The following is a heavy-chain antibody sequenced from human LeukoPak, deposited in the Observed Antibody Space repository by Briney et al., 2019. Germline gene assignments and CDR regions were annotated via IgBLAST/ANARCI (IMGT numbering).Heavy chain of an antibody. V-gene: IGHV3-7*01. J-gene: IGHJ4*02. Sequence: GGSLRLSCTASGFTFGDYAMSWFRQAPGKGLEWVANIKQDGSEKYYVDSVKGRFTISRDNAKNSLYLQMNSLRAEDTAVYYCARDFLRITMVRGVPDYWGQGTLVTVSS. CDR1: GFTFGDYA. D-gene: IGHD3-10*01. CDR2: IKQDGSEK. CDR3: ARDFLRITMVRGVPDY.